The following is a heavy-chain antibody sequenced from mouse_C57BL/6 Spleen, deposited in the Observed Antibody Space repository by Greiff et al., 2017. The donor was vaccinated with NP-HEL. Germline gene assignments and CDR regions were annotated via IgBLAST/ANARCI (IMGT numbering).Heavy chain of an antibody. CDR3: TTRYDYVRGAWFAY. J-gene: IGHJ3*01. Sequence: VQLKESGAELVRPGASVKLSCTASGFNIKDDYMHWVKQRPEQGLEWIGWIDPENGDTEYASKFQGKATITADTSSNTAYLQLSSLTSEDTAVYYCTTRYDYVRGAWFAYWGQGTLVTVSA. CDR1: GFNIKDDY. CDR2: IDPENGDT. V-gene: IGHV14-4*01. D-gene: IGHD2-4*01.